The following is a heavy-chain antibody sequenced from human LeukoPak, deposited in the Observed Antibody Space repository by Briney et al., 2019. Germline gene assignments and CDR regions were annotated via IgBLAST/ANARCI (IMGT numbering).Heavy chain of an antibody. CDR2: IVVGSGNT. D-gene: IGHD3-10*01. V-gene: IGHV1-58*02. CDR1: GFTFTSSA. Sequence: ASVKVSCKASGFTFTSSAMQWVRQARGQRLEWIGWIVVGSGNTNYAQKFQERVTITRDMSTSTAYMELSSLRSEDTAVYYCAADGSSGTAGDYWGQGTLVTVSS. J-gene: IGHJ4*02. CDR3: AADGSSGTAGDY.